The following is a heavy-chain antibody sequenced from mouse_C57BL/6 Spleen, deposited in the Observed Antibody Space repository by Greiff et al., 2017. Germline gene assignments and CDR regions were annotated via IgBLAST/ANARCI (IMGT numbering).Heavy chain of an antibody. CDR2: IDPENGDT. CDR1: GFNIKDDY. CDR3: TLLRQHAMDY. V-gene: IGHV14-4*01. Sequence: EVQLQQSGAELVRPGASVTLSCTASGFNIKDDYMHWVKQRPEQGLEWIGWIDPENGDTEYASQFQGKATITADTSSNPAYLQLSSLTSEDTAVYYCTLLRQHAMDYWGQGTSVTVSS. D-gene: IGHD1-2*01. J-gene: IGHJ4*01.